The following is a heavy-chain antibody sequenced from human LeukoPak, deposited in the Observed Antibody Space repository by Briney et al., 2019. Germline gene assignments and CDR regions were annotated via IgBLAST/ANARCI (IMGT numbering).Heavy chain of an antibody. J-gene: IGHJ1*01. CDR1: GFTFSSYW. CDR3: ARVNPSNSGFYAY. V-gene: IGHV3-7*02. D-gene: IGHD1-26*01. Sequence: GGSLRLSCAASGFTFSSYWMSWVRQAPGKGLEWVANIKQDGSEKYYVDSVKGRFTVSRDIAKNSVYLQMNSLRAEDTAVYYCARVNPSNSGFYAYWGQGTLVTVSS. CDR2: IKQDGSEK.